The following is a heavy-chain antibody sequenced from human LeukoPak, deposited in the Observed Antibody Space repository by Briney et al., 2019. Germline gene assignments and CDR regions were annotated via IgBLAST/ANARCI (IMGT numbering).Heavy chain of an antibody. CDR3: ARAYHSSWYLNWFDP. J-gene: IGHJ5*02. V-gene: IGHV4-34*01. CDR1: GGSFSGYY. D-gene: IGHD6-13*01. CDR2: INHSGST. Sequence: SETLSLTCGVYGGSFSGYYWSWIRQPPGKGLEWIGEINHSGSTKYNPSLKSRVTISIYTSKNQFSLKLSSVTAADTAVYYCARAYHSSWYLNWFDPWGQGTLVTVSS.